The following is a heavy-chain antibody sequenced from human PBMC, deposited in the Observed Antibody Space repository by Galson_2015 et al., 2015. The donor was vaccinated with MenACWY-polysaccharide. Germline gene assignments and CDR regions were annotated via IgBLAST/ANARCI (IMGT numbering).Heavy chain of an antibody. J-gene: IGHJ4*02. Sequence: SLRLSCAGSGVTFSSYGMGWVRQAPGKGLEWVSGLSPTSGNTYYADSVRGRFTISRDNSKNTLYLQMNSLRAEDTAVYYCAKGAGPYGSGNYYDYWGQGTQVTVSS. CDR3: AKGAGPYGSGNYYDY. CDR2: LSPTSGNT. CDR1: GVTFSSYG. D-gene: IGHD3-10*01. V-gene: IGHV3-23*01.